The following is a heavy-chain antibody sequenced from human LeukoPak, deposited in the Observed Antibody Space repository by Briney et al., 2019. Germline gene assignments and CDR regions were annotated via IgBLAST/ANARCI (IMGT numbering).Heavy chain of an antibody. CDR3: ARESSLIVVDQ. V-gene: IGHV3-11*04. J-gene: IGHJ4*02. CDR2: ISSSGSTI. Sequence: GGSLRLSCAASGFTFSDYYMSWIRQAPGKGLEWVSYISSSGSTIYYAESVKGRFTISRDNAKNSLYLQMNSLRAEDTAVYYCARESSLIVVDQWGQGTLVTVSS. D-gene: IGHD2-2*01. CDR1: GFTFSDYY.